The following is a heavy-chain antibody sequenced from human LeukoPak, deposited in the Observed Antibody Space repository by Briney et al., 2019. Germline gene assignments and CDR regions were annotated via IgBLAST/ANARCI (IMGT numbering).Heavy chain of an antibody. Sequence: SETLSLTCNVSGASINNYYWNWIRQPPGKGLEWIGYISYSGSTNYNPSLKSRVTISIDMSKNQFSLKLSSATAADTAVYYCARGPRATWGYLFDNWGQGILVIVSS. CDR2: ISYSGST. CDR3: ARGPRATWGYLFDN. V-gene: IGHV4-59*01. J-gene: IGHJ4*02. CDR1: GASINNYY. D-gene: IGHD3-16*01.